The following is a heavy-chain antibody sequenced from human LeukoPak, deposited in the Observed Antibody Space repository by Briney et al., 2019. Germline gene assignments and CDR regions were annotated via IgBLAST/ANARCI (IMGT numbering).Heavy chain of an antibody. Sequence: GGSLRLSWAASGFTFSSYAMRWVRQAPGKGLEWVSGISGSGGSTYYADSVKGRFTISRDNSKNTLYLQMNSLRAEDTAVYYCARDFRDYSNYDYWGQGTLVTVSS. CDR2: ISGSGGST. D-gene: IGHD4-11*01. CDR3: ARDFRDYSNYDY. V-gene: IGHV3-23*01. J-gene: IGHJ4*02. CDR1: GFTFSSYA.